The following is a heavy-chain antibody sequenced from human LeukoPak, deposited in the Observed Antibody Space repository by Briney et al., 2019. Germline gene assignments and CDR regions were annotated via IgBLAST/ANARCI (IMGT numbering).Heavy chain of an antibody. J-gene: IGHJ4*02. CDR2: ISAYNGNT. D-gene: IGHD5-18*01. V-gene: IGHV1-18*01. Sequence: ASVKVSCKASGYTFTSYGISWVRQAPGQGLEWMGWISAYNGNTNYAQKFQGGVTMTRDTSISTAYMELSRLRSDDTAVYYCARGDPGYSYGYGDYWGQGTLVTVSS. CDR3: ARGDPGYSYGYGDY. CDR1: GYTFTSYG.